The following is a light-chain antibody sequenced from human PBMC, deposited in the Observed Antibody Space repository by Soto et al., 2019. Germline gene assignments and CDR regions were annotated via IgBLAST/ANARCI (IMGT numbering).Light chain of an antibody. J-gene: IGKJ1*01. Sequence: EIVLTQSPGTLSLSPGERATLSCRASQSVSSSYLAWYQQKPGQAPRLLIYGASSRATGIPDRFSGSGSGTDLTLTISRLEPEDIAVYYCQQYGNSPLTVGQGTKVEIK. CDR1: QSVSSSY. CDR3: QQYGNSPLT. CDR2: GAS. V-gene: IGKV3-20*01.